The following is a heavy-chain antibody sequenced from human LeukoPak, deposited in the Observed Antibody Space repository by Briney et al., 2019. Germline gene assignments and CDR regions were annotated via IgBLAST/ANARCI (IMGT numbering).Heavy chain of an antibody. CDR3: ARSRTPFYYYGMHV. J-gene: IGHJ6*02. V-gene: IGHV1-2*02. CDR2: IDPNSGGT. CDR1: GYIFTDYY. D-gene: IGHD1-1*01. Sequence: ASVKVSCKASGYIFTDYYIHWIRQAPGQGLEWMGWIDPNSGGTHHAPNFQGRATMTRDTSSSTVYMDPSRLRSADTAIYYCARSRTPFYYYGMHVWGLGTSVTVSS.